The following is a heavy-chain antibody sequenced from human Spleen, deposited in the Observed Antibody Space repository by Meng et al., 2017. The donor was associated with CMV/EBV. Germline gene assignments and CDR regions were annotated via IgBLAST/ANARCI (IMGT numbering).Heavy chain of an antibody. Sequence: ASVKVSCKASGYTFTDYAIIWVRQAPGPGLEWMGRINPYSGDTHFAQNFQGRVTMTRDTSISTAYMELTSLKSDDTAIYYCARDDNWGPDYWGQGTLVTVSS. V-gene: IGHV1-2*02. J-gene: IGHJ4*02. CDR1: GYTFTDYA. D-gene: IGHD7-27*01. CDR2: INPYSGDT. CDR3: ARDDNWGPDY.